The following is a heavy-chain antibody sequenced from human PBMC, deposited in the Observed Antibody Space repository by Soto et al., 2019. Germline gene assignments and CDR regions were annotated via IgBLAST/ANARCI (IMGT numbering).Heavy chain of an antibody. CDR1: GFTFSTSG. Sequence: PGGSLRLSCAASGFTFSTSGMNWVRQAPGKGLEWVSYISGTTSATYYADSVKGRFTISRDNAKNSLFLQMNSLRDEDTAVYYCARHLTLTWDYWGQGTLVTVSS. CDR3: ARHLTLTWDY. J-gene: IGHJ4*02. CDR2: ISGTTSAT. V-gene: IGHV3-48*02.